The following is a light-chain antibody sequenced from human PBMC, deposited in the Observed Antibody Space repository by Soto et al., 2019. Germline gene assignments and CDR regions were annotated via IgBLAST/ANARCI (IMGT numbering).Light chain of an antibody. V-gene: IGKV1-9*01. CDR3: QQLNSYST. CDR2: AAS. Sequence: DIQLIQSPSFLSASVGDRVTITCRASQGISSYLAWYQQKPGKAPKLLIYAASTLQSGVPSRFSGSGSGTDFTLTISSLQPEDFATYYCQQLNSYSTFGQGTRLEIK. CDR1: QGISSY. J-gene: IGKJ5*01.